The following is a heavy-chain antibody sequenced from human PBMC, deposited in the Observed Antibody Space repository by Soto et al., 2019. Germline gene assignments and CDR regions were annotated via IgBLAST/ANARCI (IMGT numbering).Heavy chain of an antibody. Sequence: EVQLVESGGGLVQPGGSLRLSCAASGFTFSSYSMNWVRQAPGKGLEWVSYISSSSSTIYYADSVKGRFTISRDNAKNSLYLQMNSLRAEDTAVYYCARGRYCSSTSCSPWFDPWGQGTLVTVSS. D-gene: IGHD2-2*01. CDR3: ARGRYCSSTSCSPWFDP. CDR2: ISSSSSTI. J-gene: IGHJ5*02. V-gene: IGHV3-48*01. CDR1: GFTFSSYS.